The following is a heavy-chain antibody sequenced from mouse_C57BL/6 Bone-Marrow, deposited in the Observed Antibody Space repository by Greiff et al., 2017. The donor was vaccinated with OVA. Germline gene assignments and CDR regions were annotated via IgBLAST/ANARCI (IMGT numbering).Heavy chain of an antibody. J-gene: IGHJ3*01. CDR2: IYPGSGST. D-gene: IGHD1-1*01. CDR1: GYTFTSYW. CDR3: AISWAWFAY. Sequence: QVTLKVSGAELVKPGASVKMSCKASGYTFTSYWITWVKQRPGQGLEWIGDIYPGSGSTNYNEKFKSKATLTVDTSSSTAYMQLSSLTSEDSAVYYCAISWAWFAYWGQGTLVTVSA. V-gene: IGHV1-55*01.